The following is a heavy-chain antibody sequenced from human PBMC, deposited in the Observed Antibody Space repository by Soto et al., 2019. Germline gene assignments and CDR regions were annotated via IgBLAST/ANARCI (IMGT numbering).Heavy chain of an antibody. V-gene: IGHV4-59*08. D-gene: IGHD2-2*01. CDR2: IYYSGST. CDR1: GGSISSYY. Sequence: SETLSLTCTVSGGSISSYYWSWIRQPPGKGLEWIGYIYYSGSTNYNPSLKSRVTISVDTSKNQFSLKLSSVTAADTAVYYCARRGYCSSTSCYAPPAFDPWGQGTLVTVSS. J-gene: IGHJ5*02. CDR3: ARRGYCSSTSCYAPPAFDP.